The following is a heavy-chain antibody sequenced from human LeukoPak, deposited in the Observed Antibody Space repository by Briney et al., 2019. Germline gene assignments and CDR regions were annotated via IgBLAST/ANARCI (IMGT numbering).Heavy chain of an antibody. J-gene: IGHJ5*02. CDR3: ARSDYVWGSYRYKWFDP. D-gene: IGHD3-16*02. CDR1: GGSISSYY. Sequence: SETLSLTCTVSGGSISSYYWSWIRQPAGKGLEWIGRIYTSGSTNYNPSLKSRVTMSVDTSKNQFSLKLSSVTAADTAVYYCARSDYVWGSYRYKWFDPWGQGTLVTVSS. V-gene: IGHV4-4*07. CDR2: IYTSGST.